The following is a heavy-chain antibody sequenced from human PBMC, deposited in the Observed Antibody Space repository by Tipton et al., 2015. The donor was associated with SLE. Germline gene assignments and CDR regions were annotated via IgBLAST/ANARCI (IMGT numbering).Heavy chain of an antibody. D-gene: IGHD3-10*01. CDR3: ARDLDAGFGESFLDY. Sequence: LRLSCAASGFTFNSYAMSWVRQAPGKGLEWSGRIYPSGSTNYNPSLKSRLTISVDTSKNQFSLRLTSVTAADTAMYYCARDLDAGFGESFLDYWGQGILVTVAS. J-gene: IGHJ4*02. CDR1: GFTFNSYA. V-gene: IGHV4-4*08. CDR2: IYPSGST.